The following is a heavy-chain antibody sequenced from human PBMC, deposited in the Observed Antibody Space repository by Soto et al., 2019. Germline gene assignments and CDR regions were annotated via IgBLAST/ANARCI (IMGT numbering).Heavy chain of an antibody. CDR1: GFTFSNAW. V-gene: IGHV3-15*07. CDR2: IKSKTDGGTT. D-gene: IGHD3-22*01. CDR3: TTDLVYYYDSSGYYLGAFDI. Sequence: EVQLVESGGGLVKPGGSLRLSCAACGFTFSNAWMNWVRQAPGKGLEWVGRIKSKTDGGTTDYAAPVKGRFTISRDDSKNTLYLQMNSLKTEDTAVYYCTTDLVYYYDSSGYYLGAFDIWGQGTMVTVSS. J-gene: IGHJ3*02.